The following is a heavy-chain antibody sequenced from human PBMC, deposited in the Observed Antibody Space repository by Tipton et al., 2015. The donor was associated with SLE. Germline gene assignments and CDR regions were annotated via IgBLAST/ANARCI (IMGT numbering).Heavy chain of an antibody. CDR2: VCNSVST. Sequence: GLVKPSETLSLTCSVSGGSISSYYWSWVRQSPGKGLEWIACVCNSVSTNYDPSLKSRGTISVGTSKNHFSLELTSVTAADTAVYYCARQRLRLLSPLDAWGQGTTVTVS. CDR1: GGSISSYY. V-gene: IGHV4-59*08. J-gene: IGHJ6*02. D-gene: IGHD3-10*01. CDR3: ARQRLRLLSPLDA.